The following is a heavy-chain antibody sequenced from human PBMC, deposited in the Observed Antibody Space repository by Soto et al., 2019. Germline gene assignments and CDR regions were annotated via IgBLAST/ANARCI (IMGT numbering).Heavy chain of an antibody. V-gene: IGHV3-74*01. CDR2: INADGSST. D-gene: IGHD5-18*01. Sequence: EVQLVESGGGLVQRGGSMRRSCEASGFTFNDYWMHWVRQVPGTGLVWVSRINADGSSTRYGVSVKGRSTISRANAKSTLEPLMNSLTAEDSALYSCARRGPYKYGPRGSRVADYWGQGTPVTLS. CDR3: ARRGPYKYGPRGSRVADY. J-gene: IGHJ4*02. CDR1: GFTFNDYW.